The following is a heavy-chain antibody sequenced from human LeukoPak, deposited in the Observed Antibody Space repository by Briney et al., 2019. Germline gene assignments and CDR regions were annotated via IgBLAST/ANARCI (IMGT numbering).Heavy chain of an antibody. CDR3: ARVGRGYSFKVYYFDY. V-gene: IGHV3-30*03. CDR2: MSYDGSNK. Sequence: GGSLRPSCAASGFPFNNHGMSWVRQAPGKGLEWVSVMSYDGSNKYYADSVKGRFTISRDNSKNTLFLQMNSLRAEDTAVYFCARVGRGYSFKVYYFDYWGQGTLVTVSS. J-gene: IGHJ4*02. D-gene: IGHD5-18*01. CDR1: GFPFNNHG.